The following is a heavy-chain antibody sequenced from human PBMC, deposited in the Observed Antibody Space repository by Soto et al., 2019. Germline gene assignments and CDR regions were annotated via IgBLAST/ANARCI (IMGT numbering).Heavy chain of an antibody. V-gene: IGHV1-18*01. D-gene: IGHD5-18*01. J-gene: IGHJ4*02. Sequence: QVQLVQSGVEVKKPGASVKVSCKASGYTFDTYGISWVRQAPGQGLEWMGWISTHTGNTDYAQSLQGRVTMTTDTSASTAYMELRSLRSDEPAVYYCARDMSVGSVDTVCGYWGQGTQVTVS. CDR1: GYTFDTYG. CDR3: ARDMSVGSVDTVCGY. CDR2: ISTHTGNT.